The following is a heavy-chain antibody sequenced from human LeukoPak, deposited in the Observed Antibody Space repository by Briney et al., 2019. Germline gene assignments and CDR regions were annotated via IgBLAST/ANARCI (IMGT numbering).Heavy chain of an antibody. J-gene: IGHJ2*01. CDR2: IYSGGTT. Sequence: GGSLRLSCAASGFTVSSNYMSWVRQAPGKGLEWVSVIYSGGTTYYADSVRGRFTISRDTSKNMLYLQMNSLRAEDTAVYYCAKEVDTAMVPKGYFDLWGRGTLVTVSS. CDR1: GFTVSSNY. V-gene: IGHV3-53*01. D-gene: IGHD5-18*01. CDR3: AKEVDTAMVPKGYFDL.